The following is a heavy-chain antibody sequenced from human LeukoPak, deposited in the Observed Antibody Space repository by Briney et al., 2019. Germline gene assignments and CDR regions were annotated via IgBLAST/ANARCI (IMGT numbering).Heavy chain of an antibody. CDR3: ASDGDSGYSYGTLDY. CDR1: GFTFSSYG. D-gene: IGHD5-18*01. J-gene: IGHJ4*02. V-gene: IGHV3-30*03. CDR2: ISYDGSNK. Sequence: PGGSLRLSCAASGFTFSSYGMHWVRQAPGKGLEWVAVISYDGSNKYYADSVKGRFTISRDNSKNTLYLQMNSLRAEDTAVYYCASDGDSGYSYGTLDYWGQGTLVTVSS.